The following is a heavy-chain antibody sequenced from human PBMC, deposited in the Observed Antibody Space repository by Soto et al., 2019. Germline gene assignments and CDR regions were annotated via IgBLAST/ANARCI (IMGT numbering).Heavy chain of an antibody. CDR2: IYADNSDS. V-gene: IGHV5-51*01. J-gene: IGHJ4*02. D-gene: IGHD3-22*01. CDR3: ARLYWYYDSSGYHYYFDY. CDR1: GYTFTNYW. Sequence: GESLKISCKGSGYTFTNYWHGWVRQMPGKGLEWMGNIYADNSDSKYSPSFQGQVSTSADKSISTAYLQWSSLKASDTAMYYCARLYWYYDSSGYHYYFDYWGQGTRVTVSS.